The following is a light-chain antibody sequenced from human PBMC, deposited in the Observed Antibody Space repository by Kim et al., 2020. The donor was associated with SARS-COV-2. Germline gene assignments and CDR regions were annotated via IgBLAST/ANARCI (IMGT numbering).Light chain of an antibody. J-gene: IGLJ2*01. V-gene: IGLV3-19*01. CDR1: SLRSYY. CDR3: NSRDSNENVF. Sequence: VALRQTVRITCQGDSLRSYYATWYQQKPGQAPILVIYGKNKRPSGIPDRFSGSSSGNTASLTITGTQAGDEADYYCNSRDSNENVFFGGGTQLTVL. CDR2: GKN.